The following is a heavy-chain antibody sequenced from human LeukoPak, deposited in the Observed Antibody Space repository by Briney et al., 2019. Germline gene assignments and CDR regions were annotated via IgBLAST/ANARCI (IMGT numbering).Heavy chain of an antibody. CDR3: ARGVKVKAFDI. CDR1: GYSLSSGYY. CDR2: IYHSGST. Sequence: PSETLSLTCPVSGYSLSSGYYWGLIRQPPGKGLEWIGSIYHSGSTYYNPSLKSRVTISVDTSKNQFSLKLSSVTAADTAVYYCARGVKVKAFDIWGQGTMVTVSS. J-gene: IGHJ3*02. V-gene: IGHV4-38-2*02. D-gene: IGHD3-16*02.